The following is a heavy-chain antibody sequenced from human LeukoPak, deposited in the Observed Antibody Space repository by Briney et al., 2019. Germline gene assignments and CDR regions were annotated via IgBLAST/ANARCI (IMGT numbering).Heavy chain of an antibody. D-gene: IGHD2-15*01. Sequence: GGSLRLSCAASGFTFSSYSMNWVRQAPGKGLEWVSSISSSSSYIYYADSVKGRFTISRDNSKNTLYLYVNSLRPDDSAVYYCVKDNPLDYWGQGTLVIVSS. CDR2: ISSSSSYI. CDR3: VKDNPLDY. J-gene: IGHJ4*02. V-gene: IGHV3-21*01. CDR1: GFTFSSYS.